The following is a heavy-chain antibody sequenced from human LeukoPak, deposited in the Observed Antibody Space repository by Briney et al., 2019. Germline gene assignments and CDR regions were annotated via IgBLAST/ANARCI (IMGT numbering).Heavy chain of an antibody. CDR2: IYHSGST. Sequence: SETLSLTCAVSGYSLSSGYYWGWSRQPPGRGRGWIGSIYHSGSTYYNPSLKSRVTISGDTSKNQFSLKLSSVTAADTAVYYCARHRSDFWSGYYNYFDYWGQGTLVTVSS. V-gene: IGHV4-38-2*01. CDR1: GYSLSSGYY. J-gene: IGHJ4*02. D-gene: IGHD3-3*01. CDR3: ARHRSDFWSGYYNYFDY.